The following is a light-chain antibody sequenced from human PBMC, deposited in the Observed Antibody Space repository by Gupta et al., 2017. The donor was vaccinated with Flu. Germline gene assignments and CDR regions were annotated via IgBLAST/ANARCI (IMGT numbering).Light chain of an antibody. J-gene: IGLJ1*01. V-gene: IGLV2-14*01. CDR3: SSYTSRSTLV. Sequence: QSALTQPASVSGSPGQSITISCTGTSSDVGGYDYVSWYQHHPGKAPKVIIYEVNNRPSGVSNRFSGSKSGNTASLTISGLQAADEADYHCSSYTSRSTLVFGTGTTV. CDR1: SSDVGGYDY. CDR2: EVN.